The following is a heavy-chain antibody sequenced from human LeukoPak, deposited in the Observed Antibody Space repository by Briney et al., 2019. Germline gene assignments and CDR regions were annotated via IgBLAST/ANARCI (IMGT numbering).Heavy chain of an antibody. J-gene: IGHJ4*02. Sequence: GGSLRLSCAASGFTFSSYAMHWVRQAPGKGLEWVAVISYDGSNKYYADSVKGRFTISRDNSKNTLYLQMNSLRAEDTAVYYCARDVEDYWGQGTLVTVSP. CDR3: ARDVEDY. CDR2: ISYDGSNK. CDR1: GFTFSSYA. V-gene: IGHV3-30-3*01.